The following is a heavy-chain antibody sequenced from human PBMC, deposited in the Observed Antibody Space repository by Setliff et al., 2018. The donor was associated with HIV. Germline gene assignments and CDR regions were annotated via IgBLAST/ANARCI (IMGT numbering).Heavy chain of an antibody. V-gene: IGHV4-59*12. Sequence: TSETLSLTCTVSGVSISNYYWSWIRQPPGKGLEWIGYMYYSGNTNYNPSLKSRVTMSLDTSKNQFSLKMTSVTAADTALYYCSNWNTTIDEDAWGQGTLVTVSS. CDR1: GVSISNYY. CDR3: SNWNTTIDEDA. J-gene: IGHJ5*02. D-gene: IGHD5-18*01. CDR2: MYYSGNT.